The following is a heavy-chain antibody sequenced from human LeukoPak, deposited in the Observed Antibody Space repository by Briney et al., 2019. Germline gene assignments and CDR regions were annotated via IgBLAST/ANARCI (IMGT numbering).Heavy chain of an antibody. CDR3: ARLSGYGGKAIGY. D-gene: IGHD4-23*01. Sequence: SETLSLTCTVSGGSISSYYWSWIRQPPGKGLEWIGHIYYSGSTNYNPSLKSRVTISVDTSKNQFSLKLSSVTAADTAVYYCARLSGYGGKAIGYWGQGTLVTVSS. V-gene: IGHV4-59*01. CDR2: IYYSGST. J-gene: IGHJ4*02. CDR1: GGSISSYY.